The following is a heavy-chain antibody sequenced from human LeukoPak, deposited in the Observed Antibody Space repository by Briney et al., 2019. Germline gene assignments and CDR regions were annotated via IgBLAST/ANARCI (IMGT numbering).Heavy chain of an antibody. CDR2: IYYSGST. CDR3: ARRVATVTTLLPDNWFDP. Sequence: PSETLSLTCTVSGGSISSYYWSWIRQPPGQGLEWIGYIYYSGSTNYNPSLKSRVTISVDTSKNQFSLKLSSVTAADTAVYYCARRVATVTTLLPDNWFDPWGQGTLVTVSS. CDR1: GGSISSYY. J-gene: IGHJ5*02. V-gene: IGHV4-59*08. D-gene: IGHD4-17*01.